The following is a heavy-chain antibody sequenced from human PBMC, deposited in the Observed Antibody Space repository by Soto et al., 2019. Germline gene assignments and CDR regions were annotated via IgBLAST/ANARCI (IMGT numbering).Heavy chain of an antibody. Sequence: SQTLSLTCAISGDSVASNSAPWTWIRQSPSRGLEWLGRTYYRSKWYTDYAESVKSRITINPDTSKNQVSLQLKSVTPEDTAMYYCTTGATSGRYVNYYYGMDVWGPGTTVTVSS. D-gene: IGHD3-3*01. CDR2: TYYRSKWYT. V-gene: IGHV6-1*01. CDR1: GDSVASNSAP. CDR3: TTGATSGRYVNYYYGMDV. J-gene: IGHJ6*02.